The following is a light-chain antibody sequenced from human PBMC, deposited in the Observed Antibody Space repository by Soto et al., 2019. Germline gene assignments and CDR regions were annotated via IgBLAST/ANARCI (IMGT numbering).Light chain of an antibody. CDR2: LEGSGSY. CDR3: ETWDSNANWV. CDR1: SGHSSYI. V-gene: IGLV4-60*03. J-gene: IGLJ3*02. Sequence: QLVLTQSSSASASLGSSVKLTCTLSSGHSSYIIAWHQQQPGKAPRYLMKLEGSGSYNKGSGVPDRFSGSSSGADRYLTISKIKSEDEDDYYCETWDSNANWVFGGGTKLTVL.